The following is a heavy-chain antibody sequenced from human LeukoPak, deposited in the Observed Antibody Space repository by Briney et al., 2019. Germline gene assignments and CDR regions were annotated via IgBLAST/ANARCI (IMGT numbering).Heavy chain of an antibody. D-gene: IGHD3-3*01. V-gene: IGHV3-23*01. CDR2: ISGSGGST. J-gene: IGHJ4*02. Sequence: GGSLRLSCAATGVTFSSYAMSWVRQAPGKGLEWVSAISGSGGSTYYADSVKGRFTISRDNSKNTLYLQMNSLRAEDTAVYYCAKVVDDFWSGYGAEGYYFDYWGQGTLVTVSS. CDR3: AKVVDDFWSGYGAEGYYFDY. CDR1: GVTFSSYA.